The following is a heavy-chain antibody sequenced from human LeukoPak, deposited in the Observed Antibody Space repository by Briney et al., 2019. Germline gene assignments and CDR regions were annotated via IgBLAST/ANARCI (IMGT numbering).Heavy chain of an antibody. Sequence: GGSLRLSCAASGFTVSSNYMSWVRQAPGKGLEWVSVFYSGGSRYYADSVKGRLTISRDNSKNTLYFQMNSLRAEDTAVYYCARGTFYGGNSPFAFDIRGQGTMVTVSS. CDR1: GFTVSSNY. CDR2: FYSGGSR. V-gene: IGHV3-53*01. J-gene: IGHJ3*02. CDR3: ARGTFYGGNSPFAFDI. D-gene: IGHD4-23*01.